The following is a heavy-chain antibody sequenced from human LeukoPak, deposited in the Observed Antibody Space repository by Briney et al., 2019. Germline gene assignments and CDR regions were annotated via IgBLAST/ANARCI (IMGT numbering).Heavy chain of an antibody. V-gene: IGHV4-38-2*01. CDR3: ARLGYDILTGYTVGYY. D-gene: IGHD3-9*01. Sequence: SETLSLTCAVSGYSISSGYYWGWIRQPPGKGLEWIGSIYHGGSTYYNPSLKSRVTISVDTSKNQFSLKLSSVTAADTAVYYCARLGYDILTGYTVGYYWGQGTLVTVSS. CDR1: GYSISSGYY. J-gene: IGHJ4*02. CDR2: IYHGGST.